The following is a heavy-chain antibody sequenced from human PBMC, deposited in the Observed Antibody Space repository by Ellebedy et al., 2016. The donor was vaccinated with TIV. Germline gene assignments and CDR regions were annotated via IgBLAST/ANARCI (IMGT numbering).Heavy chain of an antibody. J-gene: IGHJ4*02. CDR2: ISAYTGNS. CDR3: ARDMVQGMVARYLWFDY. V-gene: IGHV1-18*01. Sequence: ASVKVSCKASGYTFTSCVISWVRQAPGQGLEWMAWISAYTGNSNYAQKFQGRVTVTTDTSTSTAYLELRNLKSDDTAVYYCARDMVQGMVARYLWFDYWGQGTLVTVSS. CDR1: GYTFTSCV. D-gene: IGHD1-26*01.